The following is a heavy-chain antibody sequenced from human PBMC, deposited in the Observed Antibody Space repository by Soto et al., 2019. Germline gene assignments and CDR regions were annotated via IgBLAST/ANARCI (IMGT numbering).Heavy chain of an antibody. CDR2: IYPGDSDT. V-gene: IGHV5-51*01. CDR3: AGGGVRGVITRTRDYYGMDV. CDR1: GYSFTSYW. D-gene: IGHD3-10*01. Sequence: GESLKISCKGSGYSFTSYWIGWVRQMPGKGLECMGIIYPGDSDTRYSPSFQGQVTISADKSISTAYRQWSSLKASDTAMYYCAGGGVRGVITRTRDYYGMDVWGQGTTVTVSS. J-gene: IGHJ6*02.